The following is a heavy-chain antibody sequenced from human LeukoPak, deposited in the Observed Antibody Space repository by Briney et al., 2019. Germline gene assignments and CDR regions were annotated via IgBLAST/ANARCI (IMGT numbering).Heavy chain of an antibody. CDR2: IYHSGST. J-gene: IGHJ5*02. CDR3: ARTRTTTRYNWFDP. Sequence: GSLRLSCAASGFTFRDYYMGWTRQAPGKGLEWIGSIYHSGSTYYNPSLKSRVTISVDTSKNQFSLKLSSVTAADTAVYYCARTRTTTRYNWFDPWGQGTLVTVSS. CDR1: GFTFRDYY. V-gene: IGHV4-38-2*01. D-gene: IGHD1-26*01.